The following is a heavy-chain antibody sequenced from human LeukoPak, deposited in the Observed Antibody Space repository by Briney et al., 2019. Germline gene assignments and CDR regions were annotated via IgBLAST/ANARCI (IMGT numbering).Heavy chain of an antibody. CDR1: GGSISSYY. D-gene: IGHD3-10*01. CDR3: ARDGLGDGMDV. CDR2: INHSGST. Sequence: SETLSLTCTVSGGSISSYYWSWIRQPPGKGLEWIGEINHSGSTNYNPSLKSRVTISVDTSKNQFSLKLSSVTAADTAVYYCARDGLGDGMDVWGQGTTVTVSS. V-gene: IGHV4-34*01. J-gene: IGHJ6*02.